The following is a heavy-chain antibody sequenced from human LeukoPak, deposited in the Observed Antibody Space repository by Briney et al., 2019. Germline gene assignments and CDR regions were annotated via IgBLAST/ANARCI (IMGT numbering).Heavy chain of an antibody. V-gene: IGHV3-30*04. CDR1: GFTFSSYA. J-gene: IGHJ4*02. CDR3: ARDRVWNYFDY. CDR2: ISNDGSRK. D-gene: IGHD3-16*01. Sequence: PGGSLRLSCAASGFTFSSYAMHWVRQAPGKGLEWVAIISNDGSRKYYAHSVEGRFTISRDNSKNTLYLQMDSLRAEDTAVYYCARDRVWNYFDYWGQGTLVTVSS.